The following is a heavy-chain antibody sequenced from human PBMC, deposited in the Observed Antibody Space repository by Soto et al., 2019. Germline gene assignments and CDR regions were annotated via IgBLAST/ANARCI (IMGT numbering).Heavy chain of an antibody. J-gene: IGHJ4*02. Sequence: QVLLQQWGAGLLKPSETLSLTCAVYGGSVSAYYWSWIRQPPGKGLEWIGEIKHSGSTNYNPSLKSRVTISVDTSKNQFSLKLSSVTAADTAVYYCARTSRFEYWGQGTLVTVSS. CDR2: IKHSGST. CDR1: GGSVSAYY. CDR3: ARTSRFEY. V-gene: IGHV4-34*01. D-gene: IGHD6-6*01.